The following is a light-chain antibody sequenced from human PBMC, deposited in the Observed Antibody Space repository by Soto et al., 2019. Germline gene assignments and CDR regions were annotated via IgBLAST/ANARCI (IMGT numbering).Light chain of an antibody. V-gene: IGLV2-23*01. J-gene: IGLJ1*01. CDR3: CSYAGGSTRYV. CDR1: SSDVGSYNL. Sequence: QSALTQPASVSGSPGQSITISCTGTSSDVGSYNLVSWYQQHPGKAPKLMIYEGSKRPSGVSNRFSGSKSVNTASLTISGLQAEDEADYFCCSYAGGSTRYVFGTGTKLTVL. CDR2: EGS.